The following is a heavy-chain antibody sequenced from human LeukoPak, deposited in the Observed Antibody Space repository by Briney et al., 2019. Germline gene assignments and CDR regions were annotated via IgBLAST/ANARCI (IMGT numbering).Heavy chain of an antibody. Sequence: PAGSLRLSCTVSGCSFSSSWLHWGRQAPGQGLELVSRFNIDWRSTIYSDSVKGRLAILRDNAKKTLFLQMQSLSTEEGAVYYFARDRHYTADYWGQGTLVTVSS. J-gene: IGHJ4*02. CDR2: FNIDWRST. CDR1: GCSFSSSW. CDR3: ARDRHYTADY. V-gene: IGHV3-74*01. D-gene: IGHD2-2*02.